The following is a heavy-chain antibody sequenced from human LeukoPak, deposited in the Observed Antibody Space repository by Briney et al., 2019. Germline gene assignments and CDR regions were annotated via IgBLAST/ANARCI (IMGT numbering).Heavy chain of an antibody. CDR3: PRFLISAVVVVAATGFDY. CDR1: GFTFSSYW. CDR2: IKQDGSEK. D-gene: IGHD2-15*01. Sequence: GGSLRLSCAASGFTFSSYWMSWVRQAPGKGLEWVANIKQDGSEKYYVDSVKGRFTISRDNAKNSLYLQMNSLRAEDTAVYYCPRFLISAVVVVAATGFDYWGQGTLVTVSS. V-gene: IGHV3-7*01. J-gene: IGHJ4*02.